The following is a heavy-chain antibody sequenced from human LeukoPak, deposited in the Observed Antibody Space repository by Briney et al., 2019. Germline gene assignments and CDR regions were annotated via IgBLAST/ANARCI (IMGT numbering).Heavy chain of an antibody. J-gene: IGHJ3*02. CDR3: ARLGYSGSYYERVFDI. CDR2: MYYSGST. D-gene: IGHD1-26*01. V-gene: IGHV4-39*01. CDR1: GGSISSSGYY. Sequence: SETLSLTCTVSGGSISSSGYYWGWIRQPPGKGLEWIGSMYYSGSTYSNPSLVSRVTISVDTSKNEFSLKLSSVTAADTAVYYCARLGYSGSYYERVFDIWGQGTMVTVSS.